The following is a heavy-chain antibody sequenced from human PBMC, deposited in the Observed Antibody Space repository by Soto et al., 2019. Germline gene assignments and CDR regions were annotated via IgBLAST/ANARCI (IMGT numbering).Heavy chain of an antibody. J-gene: IGHJ3*02. V-gene: IGHV3-23*01. CDR1: GFTFSFYS. D-gene: IGHD3-3*01. CDR3: AKEGVESPAFDI. CDR2: ISSGGST. Sequence: GGSLRLSCEASGFTFSFYSMNWVRQSPGKGLEWVSYISSGGSTYYADSVKGRLTISRDNSKNTLYLQMNSLRAEDTAVYYCAKEGVESPAFDIWGQGTMVTVSS.